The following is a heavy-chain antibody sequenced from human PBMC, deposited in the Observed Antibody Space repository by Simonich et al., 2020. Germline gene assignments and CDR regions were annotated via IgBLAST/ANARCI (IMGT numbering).Heavy chain of an antibody. Sequence: QVQLQESGPGLVKPSETLSLTCAVSGYSISSGYYWGWIRQPPGKGLEWIGSIYHSGRTYYTPSLKRRVTISVDTSKNQFSLKLSSVTAADTAVYYCARVGYSNYYYYGMDVWGQGTTVTVSS. CDR1: GYSISSGYY. V-gene: IGHV4-38-2*01. CDR3: ARVGYSNYYYYGMDV. D-gene: IGHD6-13*01. CDR2: IYHSGRT. J-gene: IGHJ6*02.